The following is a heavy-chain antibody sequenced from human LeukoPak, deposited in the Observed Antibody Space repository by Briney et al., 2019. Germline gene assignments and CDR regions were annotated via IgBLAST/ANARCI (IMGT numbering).Heavy chain of an antibody. CDR1: GFTFKTYA. Sequence: GGSLRLSCAASGFTFKTYALTWVRQAPGKGLEWVAVISYDGSNKYYADSVKGRFTISRDNSKNTLYLQMNSLRAEDTAVYYCARDLLKWELLLGGFDYWGQGTLVTVSS. V-gene: IGHV3-30-3*01. CDR3: ARDLLKWELLLGGFDY. D-gene: IGHD1-26*01. CDR2: ISYDGSNK. J-gene: IGHJ4*02.